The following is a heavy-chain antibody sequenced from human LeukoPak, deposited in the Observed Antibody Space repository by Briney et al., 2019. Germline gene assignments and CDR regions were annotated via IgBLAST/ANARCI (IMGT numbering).Heavy chain of an antibody. V-gene: IGHV4-31*03. D-gene: IGHD3-22*01. Sequence: SQTLSLTCTVSGGSISGGGYYWSWIRQHPGKGLEWIGYIYYSGSTYYNPSLKSRVTISVDTSKNQFSMKLSSVTAADTAVYYCARVKGSGYYRTGAFDIWGQGTMVTVSS. CDR2: IYYSGST. CDR1: GGSISGGGYY. J-gene: IGHJ3*02. CDR3: ARVKGSGYYRTGAFDI.